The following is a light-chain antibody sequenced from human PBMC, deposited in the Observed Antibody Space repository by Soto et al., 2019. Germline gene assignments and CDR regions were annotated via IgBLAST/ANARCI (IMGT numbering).Light chain of an antibody. V-gene: IGKV1-5*01. Sequence: DIQMTQSPSTLSAFVGDRFTIPCRASQSISSWLAWYQQKPGKAPKLLIYDASSLESGVPSRFSGSGSGTEFTLTISSLQPDDFATYYCQQRTFGQGTKVEIK. J-gene: IGKJ1*01. CDR1: QSISSW. CDR3: QQRT. CDR2: DAS.